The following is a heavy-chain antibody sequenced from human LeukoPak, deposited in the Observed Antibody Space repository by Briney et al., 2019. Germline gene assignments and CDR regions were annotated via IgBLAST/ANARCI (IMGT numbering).Heavy chain of an antibody. J-gene: IGHJ4*02. CDR2: IDPSDSET. D-gene: IGHD5-18*01. CDR3: ARQTAMGRSGDY. V-gene: IGHV5-51*01. Sequence: GESLKISCKASGYSFTSYWIGWVRQVPGKGLEWMGIIDPSDSETRYTTSFQGQVTISVDKSLTTAYLQWNSLKASGTAMYYCARQTAMGRSGDYWGQGTLVTVSS. CDR1: GYSFTSYW.